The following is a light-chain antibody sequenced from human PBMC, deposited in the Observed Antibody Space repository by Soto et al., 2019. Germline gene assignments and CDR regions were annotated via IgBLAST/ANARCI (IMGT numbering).Light chain of an antibody. CDR2: GAS. Sequence: SVFMLSPGTLSLSPGGGATPSCRAGQSVSSSQLAWYQQKPGQAPRLLVYGASSRATGIPDRFSGSGSGTDFTLTISRLEPEDFAVYYCQHYGGSPLTFGQGTRLEI. CDR3: QHYGGSPLT. CDR1: QSVSSSQ. V-gene: IGKV3-20*01. J-gene: IGKJ5*01.